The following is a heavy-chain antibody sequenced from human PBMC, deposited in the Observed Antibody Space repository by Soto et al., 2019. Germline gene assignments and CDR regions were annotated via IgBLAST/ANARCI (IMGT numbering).Heavy chain of an antibody. D-gene: IGHD3-22*01. CDR1: GYTFTSYA. Sequence: ASVKVSCKASGYTFTSYAMHWVRQAPGQRLEWMGWINAGNGNTKYSQKFQGRVTITRDTSASTAYMELSSLRSEDTAVYYCARSRSVVIDAFDIWGQGKMVTVSS. CDR2: INAGNGNT. CDR3: ARSRSVVIDAFDI. J-gene: IGHJ3*02. V-gene: IGHV1-3*01.